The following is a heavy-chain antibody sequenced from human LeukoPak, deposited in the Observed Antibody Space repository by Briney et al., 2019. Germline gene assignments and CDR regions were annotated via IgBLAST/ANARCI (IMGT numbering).Heavy chain of an antibody. CDR3: ARVSGYSYYYYYMDV. CDR2: IYYSGST. V-gene: IGHV4-59*01. J-gene: IGHJ6*03. D-gene: IGHD5-18*01. Sequence: SETLSLTCAVYGGSFSGYYWSWIRQPPGKGLEWIGYIYYSGSTNYNPSLKSRVTISVDTSKNQFSLKLSSVTAADTAVYYCARVSGYSYYYYYMDVWGKGTTVTISS. CDR1: GGSFSGYY.